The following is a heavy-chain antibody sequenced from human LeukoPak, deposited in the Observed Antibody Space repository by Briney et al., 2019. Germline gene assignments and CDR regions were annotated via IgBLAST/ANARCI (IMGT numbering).Heavy chain of an antibody. Sequence: GGSLRLSCAASGFTFSSYSMNWVRQAPGKGLEWVSYISSSNSTIYYADSVKGRFTISRDNAKNSLYLQMNSLRAEDTAVYYCAREPYSNYDLPYYFDYWGQGTLVTASS. CDR1: GFTFSSYS. CDR2: ISSSNSTI. CDR3: AREPYSNYDLPYYFDY. D-gene: IGHD4-11*01. J-gene: IGHJ4*02. V-gene: IGHV3-48*01.